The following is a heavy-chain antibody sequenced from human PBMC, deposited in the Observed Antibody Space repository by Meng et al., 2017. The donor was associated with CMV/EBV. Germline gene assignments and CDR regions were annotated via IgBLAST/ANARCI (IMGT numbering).Heavy chain of an antibody. Sequence: GSLRLSCAVYGGSFSGYYWSWIRQPPGKGLEWIGEINHSGSTNYSPSLKSRVTISVDTSKNQFSLKLSSVTAADTAVYYCARGHYWSGYSYYYYGMDVWGQGTTVTVSS. CDR2: INHSGST. D-gene: IGHD3-3*01. CDR1: GGSFSGYY. V-gene: IGHV4-34*01. CDR3: ARGHYWSGYSYYYYGMDV. J-gene: IGHJ6*02.